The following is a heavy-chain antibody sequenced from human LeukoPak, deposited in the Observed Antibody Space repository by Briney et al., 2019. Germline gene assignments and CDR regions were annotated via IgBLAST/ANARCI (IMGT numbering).Heavy chain of an antibody. CDR2: ISGYNGKT. V-gene: IGHV1-18*01. J-gene: IGHJ6*02. CDR1: GYTFRKYG. D-gene: IGHD3/OR15-3a*01. CDR3: ARDGDYVGKIWTAATENMDV. Sequence: ASVKVSCKSSGYTFRKYGISWVRQAPGQGLEWMGWISGYNGKTEYAQKFQGRVTMTTATSTSTAYMELRSLRSDDTAVYYCARDGDYVGKIWTAATENMDVWGQGTTVSVSS.